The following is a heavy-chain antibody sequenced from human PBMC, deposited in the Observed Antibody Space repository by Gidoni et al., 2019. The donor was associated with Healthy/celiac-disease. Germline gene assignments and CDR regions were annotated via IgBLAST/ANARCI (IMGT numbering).Heavy chain of an antibody. CDR2: ISSSSSYI. CDR3: AIDPDYGDSPDV. V-gene: IGHV3-21*01. J-gene: IGHJ6*02. CDR1: GFPFSSYS. Sequence: EVQLVESGGGLVKPGGSLRLSCAASGFPFSSYSMNWVRQAPGKGLEWVSSISSSSSYIYYADSVKGRFTISRDNAKNSLYLQMNSLRAEDTAVYYCAIDPDYGDSPDVWGQGTTVTVSS. D-gene: IGHD4-17*01.